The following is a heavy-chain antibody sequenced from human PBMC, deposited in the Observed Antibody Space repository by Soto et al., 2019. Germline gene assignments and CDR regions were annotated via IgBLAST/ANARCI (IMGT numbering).Heavy chain of an antibody. CDR3: ARGLLGGAAT. J-gene: IGHJ5*02. D-gene: IGHD3-16*01. Sequence: QVQLQQWGAGLLKPSETLSLTCAVYGGSLSGYYWSWIRQPPGKGLEWIGEINRSGSTNYIPSLKXRVIISVDTSKHQCSLKLSSVTAADTAVYYCARGLLGGAATWGQGTLVTVSS. V-gene: IGHV4-34*01. CDR1: GGSLSGYY. CDR2: INRSGST.